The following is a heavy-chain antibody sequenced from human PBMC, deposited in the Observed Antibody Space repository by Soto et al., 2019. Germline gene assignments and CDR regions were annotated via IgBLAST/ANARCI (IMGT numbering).Heavy chain of an antibody. CDR3: ARAPPGDSSGYYRPGYFDL. J-gene: IGHJ2*01. Sequence: QLQLQESGPGLVKPSETLSLTCTVSGGSISSSSYYWGWIRQPPGKGLEWIGSIYYSGSTYYNPSLKSRVTLAGDTXXNXFXXTLSSVTAADTAVYYCARAPPGDSSGYYRPGYFDLWGRGTLVTVSS. CDR2: IYYSGST. V-gene: IGHV4-39*01. D-gene: IGHD3-22*01. CDR1: GGSISSSSYY.